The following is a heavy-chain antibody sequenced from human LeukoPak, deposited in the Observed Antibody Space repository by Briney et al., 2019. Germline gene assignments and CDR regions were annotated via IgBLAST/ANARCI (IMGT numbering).Heavy chain of an antibody. CDR1: GFTVSSEY. D-gene: IGHD6-13*01. Sequence: QAGGSPSLSCAASGFTVSSEYMNWVRKAPGKGLEWVSVIQSGGNTYYADSVKGRFTISRDNSKNTLYLQMNSLRAEDTAVYYCARGLPLAAPYYYYYMDVWGKGTTVTVSS. V-gene: IGHV3-53*01. J-gene: IGHJ6*03. CDR2: IQSGGNT. CDR3: ARGLPLAAPYYYYYMDV.